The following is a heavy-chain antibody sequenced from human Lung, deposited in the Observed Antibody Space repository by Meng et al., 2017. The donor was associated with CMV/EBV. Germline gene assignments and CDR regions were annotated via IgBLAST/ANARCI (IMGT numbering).Heavy chain of an antibody. Sequence: GGSXRLSCTASGFTFSTYGFHWVRQPTGKGLEWVSSIGTVGDTYSIGSVKGRFIISREDAKNSVYLQMNGLRDGDTGLYYCARARSPTHFDYLGQGALVTVSS. CDR1: GFTFSTYG. CDR3: ARARSPTHFDY. CDR2: IGTVGDT. V-gene: IGHV3-13*01. J-gene: IGHJ4*02.